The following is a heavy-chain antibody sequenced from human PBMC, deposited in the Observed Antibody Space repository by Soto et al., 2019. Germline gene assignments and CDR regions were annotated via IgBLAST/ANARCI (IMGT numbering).Heavy chain of an antibody. CDR1: GYSFSNIW. CDR3: ARSPRSSPYFDY. Sequence: GEFMKLSCQFAGYSFSNIWIGGGSQLPGKGLEGVAIISPGNHETRYSPSLHGKVTISADKSINTAYLQWNSLEASDTAFYFCARSPRSSPYFDYWGQEARVTVSS. J-gene: IGHJ4*02. CDR2: ISPGNHET. D-gene: IGHD6-13*01. V-gene: IGHV5-51*03.